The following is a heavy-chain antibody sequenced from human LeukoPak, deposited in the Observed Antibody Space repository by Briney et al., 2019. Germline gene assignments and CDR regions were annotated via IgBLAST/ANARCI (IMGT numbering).Heavy chain of an antibody. J-gene: IGHJ4*02. CDR2: VYYSGNT. V-gene: IGHV4-59*11. CDR1: GDSIARPY. D-gene: IGHD2-2*01. Sequence: SETLSLTCTGSGDSIARPYWSWIRQSPGKGLEWIGYVYYSGNTNYNPSLKSRVTISIDKSKSQFSLTLNSVTAADTAVYYCAGDSASTRWFHWGQGILVTVSS. CDR3: AGDSASTRWFH.